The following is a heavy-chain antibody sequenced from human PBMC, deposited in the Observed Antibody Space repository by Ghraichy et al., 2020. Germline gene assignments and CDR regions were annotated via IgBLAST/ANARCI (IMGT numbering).Heavy chain of an antibody. D-gene: IGHD1-14*01. Sequence: SETLSLTCTVSGGSISGYYWSWIRQPPKKGLEWIGYVSYSGSTTYNPSLKSRVTISVDTSKNQFSLMLNSVTAADTAVYFCARRTPTPGYFDSWGQGTLVTVSS. CDR3: ARRTPTPGYFDS. CDR2: VSYSGST. V-gene: IGHV4-59*08. CDR1: GGSISGYY. J-gene: IGHJ4*02.